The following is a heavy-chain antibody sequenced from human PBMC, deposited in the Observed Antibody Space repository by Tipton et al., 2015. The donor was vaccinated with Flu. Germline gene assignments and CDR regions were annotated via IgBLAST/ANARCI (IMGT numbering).Heavy chain of an antibody. CDR1: GGSISTSY. CDR3: TRGRFGGYGTDV. V-gene: IGHV4-4*07. Sequence: LRLSCTVSGGSISTSYWSWIRQPAGKGLEWIGRISTSGSTNYNASLESRVTLSRDTSKNHISLRLTSATAADAAVYYRTRGRFGGYGTDVWGQGTTVTVSS. D-gene: IGHD3-10*01. CDR2: ISTSGST. J-gene: IGHJ6*02.